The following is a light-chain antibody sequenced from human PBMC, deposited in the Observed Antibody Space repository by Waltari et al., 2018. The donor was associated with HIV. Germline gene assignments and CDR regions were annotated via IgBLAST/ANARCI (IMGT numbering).Light chain of an antibody. V-gene: IGLV2-18*02. Sequence: QSALTQPPSVSGSPGQSVTISCTGTSSDVGSYNRVSWYQQPPGTAPKLMIYEVSNRPSGGPGRFSGSKSGNTASLTISGLQAEDEADYYCSSYTSSSTFVFGGGTKLTVL. J-gene: IGLJ2*01. CDR1: SSDVGSYNR. CDR3: SSYTSSSTFV. CDR2: EVS.